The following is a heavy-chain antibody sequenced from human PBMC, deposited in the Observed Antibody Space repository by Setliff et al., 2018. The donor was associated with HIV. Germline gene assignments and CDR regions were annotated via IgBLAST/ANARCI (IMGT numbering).Heavy chain of an antibody. D-gene: IGHD3-10*01. V-gene: IGHV4-59*01. CDR2: IHDSGST. J-gene: IGHJ4*02. CDR3: ARARGPPLPVLDF. Sequence: SETLSLTCTVSGDSISSYYWSWIRQPPGKGLEWIAYIHDSGSTNYNPSLKSRGTISIDTSNNQFSLNLRSVTAADTGVYFCARARGPPLPVLDFWGQGTLVTVSS. CDR1: GDSISSYY.